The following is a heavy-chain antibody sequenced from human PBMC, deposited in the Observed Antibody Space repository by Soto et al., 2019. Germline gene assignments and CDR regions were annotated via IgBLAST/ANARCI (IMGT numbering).Heavy chain of an antibody. D-gene: IGHD1-1*01. J-gene: IGHJ5*02. Sequence: QLQLQESGSGLVKPSQTLSLTCAVSGGSISSGGYSWNWIRQPPGKGLEWIGYIYHSGSTYYNPSLKSRVTISVDKSNNQFSLKLNTVTAADTAVYYCARDQLEGNWFDPWGQGTLVTVSS. CDR2: IYHSGST. CDR3: ARDQLEGNWFDP. CDR1: GGSISSGGYS. V-gene: IGHV4-30-2*01.